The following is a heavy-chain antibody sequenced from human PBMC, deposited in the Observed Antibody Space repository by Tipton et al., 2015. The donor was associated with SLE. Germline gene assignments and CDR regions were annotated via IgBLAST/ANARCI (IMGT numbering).Heavy chain of an antibody. CDR2: IYTSGST. V-gene: IGHV4-4*07. J-gene: IGHJ4*02. D-gene: IGHD6-19*01. Sequence: TLSLTCTVSGGSISNYYWSWIRQPAGKGQEWIGRIYTSGSTNYNPSLKSRVTMSVDTSKNQFSLKLSSVTAADTAVYYCARDHPVAGPFDDWGQGTLVTVSS. CDR3: ARDHPVAGPFDD. CDR1: GGSISNYY.